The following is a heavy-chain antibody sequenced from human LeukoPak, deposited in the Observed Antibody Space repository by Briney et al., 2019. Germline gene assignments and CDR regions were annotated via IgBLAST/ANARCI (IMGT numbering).Heavy chain of an antibody. Sequence: PGRSLRLSCAASGFTFDDYAMHWVRQAPGKGLEWVSGISWNSGSIGYADSVKGRFTISRDNAKNSLYLQMNSLRAEDTALYYCAKDIIACSSTSCYYYYGMDVWGQGTTVTASS. CDR3: AKDIIACSSTSCYYYYGMDV. J-gene: IGHJ6*02. CDR1: GFTFDDYA. CDR2: ISWNSGSI. D-gene: IGHD2-2*01. V-gene: IGHV3-9*01.